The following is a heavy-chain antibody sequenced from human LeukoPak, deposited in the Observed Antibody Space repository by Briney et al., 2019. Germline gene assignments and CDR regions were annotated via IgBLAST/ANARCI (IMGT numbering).Heavy chain of an antibody. Sequence: PGRSVRLSCAASGFTFSSYGMHWVRQAPDKGLEWVAVIWYDGSRKYYADSVKGRFTISRDNSKNTLYLQMNSLGAEDTAVYYCAREVSTYFHDSSGSWSRDAFAIWGQRSLVTVSS. V-gene: IGHV3-33*01. CDR2: IWYDGSRK. CDR1: GFTFSSYG. J-gene: IGHJ3*02. D-gene: IGHD3-22*01. CDR3: AREVSTYFHDSSGSWSRDAFAI.